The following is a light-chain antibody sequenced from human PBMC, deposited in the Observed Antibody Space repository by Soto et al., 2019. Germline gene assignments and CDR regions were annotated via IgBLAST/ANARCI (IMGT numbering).Light chain of an antibody. J-gene: IGLJ3*02. CDR1: STDVGGYNY. V-gene: IGLV2-14*01. CDR3: SSYTSDSTLV. Sequence: QSALTQPASVSGSPGQSIAISCTGTSTDVGGYNYVSWYQQHPGKAPKLMIYEVSNRPSGVSNRFSGAKSGNTASLTISGLQAEDGADYYCSSYTSDSTLVFGGGTKLTVL. CDR2: EVS.